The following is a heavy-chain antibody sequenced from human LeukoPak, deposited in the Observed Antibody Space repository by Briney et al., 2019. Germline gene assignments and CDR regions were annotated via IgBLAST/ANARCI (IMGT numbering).Heavy chain of an antibody. D-gene: IGHD3-10*01. CDR3: ARDDRVRGVIIRVFDY. CDR1: GFTFSSYS. Sequence: PGGSLRLSCAASGFTFSSYSMNWVRQAPGKGLEWVSSISSSSSYIYYTDSVECRFTISRDNAKNSLYLQMNSLRAEDTAVYYCARDDRVRGVIIRVFDYWGQGTLVTVSS. CDR2: ISSSSSYI. V-gene: IGHV3-21*01. J-gene: IGHJ4*02.